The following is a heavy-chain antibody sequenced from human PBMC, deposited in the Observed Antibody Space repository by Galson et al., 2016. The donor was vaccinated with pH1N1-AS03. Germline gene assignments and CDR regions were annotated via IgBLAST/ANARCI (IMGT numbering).Heavy chain of an antibody. Sequence: SLRLSCAASGFTFSTYTMNWVRQAPGKGLEWVAYISSSRFIYYADAVQGRFTISNDSPKNSVYLHMNGLRADDTAVYYCARDGGYSSGWVDFWGQGTLVSVSS. CDR2: ISSSRFI. CDR3: ARDGGYSSGWVDF. CDR1: GFTFSTYT. J-gene: IGHJ4*02. D-gene: IGHD3-22*01. V-gene: IGHV3-21*01.